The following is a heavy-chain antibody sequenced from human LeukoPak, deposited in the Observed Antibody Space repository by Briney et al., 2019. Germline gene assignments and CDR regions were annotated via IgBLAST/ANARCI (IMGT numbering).Heavy chain of an antibody. V-gene: IGHV5-10-1*01. Sequence: GESLRISCKGSGYSFTTYWISWVRQMPGKGLEWMGRIDSSDSYTNYSPSFQGHVTISADNSITTAYLQWSSLKASDTAMYYCARRLAAAATGNAFDIWGQGTMVTVSS. CDR3: ARRLAAAATGNAFDI. J-gene: IGHJ3*02. CDR1: GYSFTTYW. CDR2: IDSSDSYT. D-gene: IGHD6-13*01.